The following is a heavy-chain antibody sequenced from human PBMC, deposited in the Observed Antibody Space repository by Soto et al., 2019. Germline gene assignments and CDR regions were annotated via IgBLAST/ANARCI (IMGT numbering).Heavy chain of an antibody. J-gene: IGHJ3*02. Sequence: GGSLRLSCAASGFTVSSNYMSWVRQAPGKGLEWVSVIYSGGSTYYADSVKGRFTISRDNSKNTLYLQMNSLRAEDTAVYYCATLGIAVADDAFDIWGQGTMVTVSS. CDR2: IYSGGST. V-gene: IGHV3-53*01. CDR3: ATLGIAVADDAFDI. CDR1: GFTVSSNY. D-gene: IGHD6-19*01.